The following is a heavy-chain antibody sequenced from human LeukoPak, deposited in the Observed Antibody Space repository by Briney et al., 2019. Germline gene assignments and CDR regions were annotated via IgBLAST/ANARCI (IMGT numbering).Heavy chain of an antibody. D-gene: IGHD5-24*01. V-gene: IGHV4-61*01. CDR2: IYYSGST. CDR3: ARAPTMSYFDY. CDR1: GGSVSSGSYY. J-gene: IGHJ4*02. Sequence: SETLSLTCTVSGGSVSSGSYYWSWIRQLPGKGLEWIGYIYYSGSTNYNPSLKSRVTISVDTSKNQFSLKLSSVTAADTAVYYCARAPTMSYFDYWGQGTLVTVSS.